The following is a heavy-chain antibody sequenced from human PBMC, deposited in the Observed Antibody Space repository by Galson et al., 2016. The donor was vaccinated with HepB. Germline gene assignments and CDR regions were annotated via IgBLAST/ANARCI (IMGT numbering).Heavy chain of an antibody. CDR1: RGTFNSYG. D-gene: IGHD6-13*01. CDR3: ARVGVSAAGNYNWLDP. V-gene: IGHV1-69*13. CDR2: IIPVFGVS. J-gene: IGHJ5*02. Sequence: SVKVSCKASRGTFNSYGITWVRQAPGQRLEWMGGIIPVFGVSNYAQKVPGRVSITEDESTSTVYRELSRLTFEDPGIYYCARVGVSAAGNYNWLDPWGQGTPVIVSS.